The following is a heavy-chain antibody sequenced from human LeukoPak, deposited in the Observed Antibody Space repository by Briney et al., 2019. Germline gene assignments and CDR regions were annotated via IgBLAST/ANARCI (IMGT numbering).Heavy chain of an antibody. CDR3: AKVGLNYYDSGGYIDY. V-gene: IGHV3-30*02. CDR1: GFTFSSYG. CDR2: IRYGRNNK. Sequence: GGSLRLSCAASGFTFSSYGMHWVRQAPGKGLEWVAFIRYGRNNKYYVDSVKGRFTISRDNSKNTLFLQMNSLRAEDTAVYYCAKVGLNYYDSGGYIDYWGQGTLVTVSS. J-gene: IGHJ4*02. D-gene: IGHD3-22*01.